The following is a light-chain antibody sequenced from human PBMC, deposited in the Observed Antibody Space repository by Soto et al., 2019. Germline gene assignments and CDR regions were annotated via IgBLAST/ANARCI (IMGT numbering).Light chain of an antibody. CDR1: QSSNRY. CDR3: QQGSSTLT. J-gene: IGKJ4*01. Sequence: DIQMTQSPSSLSASVGDRVTITCRASQSSNRYLNWYQQKPGTAPKLLISGASSLQSGVPSRFSGSGSGTDFTLSISSLQPEDFATYYCQQGSSTLTFGGGTNVEIK. CDR2: GAS. V-gene: IGKV1-39*01.